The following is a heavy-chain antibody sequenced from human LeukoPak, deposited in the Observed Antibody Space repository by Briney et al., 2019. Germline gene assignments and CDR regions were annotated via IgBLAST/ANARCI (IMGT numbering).Heavy chain of an antibody. Sequence: GGSLRLSCAASGFTFSAYWMSWVRQAPGKGLEWVANIKQDGSDKYYVDSVKGRFTISRDNAKNSLYLQMNSLRAEDTAVYYCARLHMVRGENWFGPWGQGTLVTVSS. CDR3: ARLHMVRGENWFGP. CDR2: IKQDGSDK. V-gene: IGHV3-7*03. D-gene: IGHD3-10*01. CDR1: GFTFSAYW. J-gene: IGHJ5*02.